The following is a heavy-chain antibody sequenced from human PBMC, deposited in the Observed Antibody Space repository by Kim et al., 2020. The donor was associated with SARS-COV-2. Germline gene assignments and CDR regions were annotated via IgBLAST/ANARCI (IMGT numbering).Heavy chain of an antibody. Sequence: AAPVKGRFTISRDDSKNTLYLQMNSLKTEDTAVYYCTTTYYYDSSGYSDYWGQGTLVTVSS. CDR3: TTTYYYDSSGYSDY. D-gene: IGHD3-22*01. J-gene: IGHJ4*02. V-gene: IGHV3-15*01.